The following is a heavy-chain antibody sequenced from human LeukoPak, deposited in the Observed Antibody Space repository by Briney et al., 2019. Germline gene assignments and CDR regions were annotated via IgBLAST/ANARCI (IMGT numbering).Heavy chain of an antibody. D-gene: IGHD6-19*01. CDR1: GFPFHDYH. Sequence: SVTLSSAASGFPFHDYHLLWVPQAPGKGLVGGLGPGWYGGSIGCAESVKSLFTGSRDNAKNSLYLQMNSLRSEDTALYYCAKDLGSGIAVAGLVDCYYYGTDGWGQGKTGTVSS. V-gene: IGHV3-9*01. CDR3: AKDLGSGIAVAGLVDCYYYGTDG. J-gene: IGHJ6*02. CDR2: PGWYGGSI.